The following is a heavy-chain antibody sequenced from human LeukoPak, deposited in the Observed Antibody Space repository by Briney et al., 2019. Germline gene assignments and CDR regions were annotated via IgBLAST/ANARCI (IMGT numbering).Heavy chain of an antibody. CDR1: GFTFSSYA. V-gene: IGHV3-23*01. D-gene: IGHD2-2*01. CDR2: ISGSGGST. J-gene: IGHJ3*02. CDR3: AKDSGVVPAVMYAFDI. Sequence: GGSLRLSCAASGFTFSSYAMSWVRQAPGKGLEWVSAISGSGGSTYYADSVKGRFTISRDNSKNTLYLQMNSLRAEDTAVYYCAKDSGVVPAVMYAFDIWGQGTMVTVSS.